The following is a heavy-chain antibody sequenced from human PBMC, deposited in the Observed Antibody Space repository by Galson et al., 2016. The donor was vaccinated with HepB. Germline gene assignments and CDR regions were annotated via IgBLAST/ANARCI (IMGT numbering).Heavy chain of an antibody. CDR2: ISSSGSKT. Sequence: SLRLSCAASGFTFSDFYMSWIRQAPGKGLEWLSDISSSGSKTFYADSVKGRLTISRENTKNSLYLEMVTLRAEDTAVYYCARESCSTSSCNFYGLDVWGRGTTVIVSS. V-gene: IGHV3-11*01. CDR3: ARESCSTSSCNFYGLDV. CDR1: GFTFSDFY. J-gene: IGHJ6*02. D-gene: IGHD2-2*01.